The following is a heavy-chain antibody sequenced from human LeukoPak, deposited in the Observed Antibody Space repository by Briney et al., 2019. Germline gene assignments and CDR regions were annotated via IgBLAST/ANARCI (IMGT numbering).Heavy chain of an antibody. CDR1: GFTFSSYS. D-gene: IGHD5-24*01. Sequence: GGSLRLSCAASGFTFSSYSMNRVRQAPGKGLEWVSSISSSSSYIYYADSVKGRFTISRDNAKNSLYLQMNSLRAGDTAVYHCAGQRWLGGDDYWGQGTLVTVSS. V-gene: IGHV3-21*01. CDR2: ISSSSSYI. CDR3: AGQRWLGGDDY. J-gene: IGHJ4*02.